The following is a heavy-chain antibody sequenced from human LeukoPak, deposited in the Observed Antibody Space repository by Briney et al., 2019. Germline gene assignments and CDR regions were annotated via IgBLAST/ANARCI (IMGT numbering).Heavy chain of an antibody. CDR2: IYSGGST. Sequence: GGSLRLSCAASGFTVSSNYMSWVRQAPGKGLEWVPVIYSGGSTYYADSVKGGFTISRDNTKKTLYLQMNSLRAEETAVYYCARTPGYCSGGSCYSGYYYGMDVWGKGTTVTVSS. V-gene: IGHV3-53*01. CDR1: GFTVSSNY. D-gene: IGHD2-15*01. CDR3: ARTPGYCSGGSCYSGYYYGMDV. J-gene: IGHJ6*04.